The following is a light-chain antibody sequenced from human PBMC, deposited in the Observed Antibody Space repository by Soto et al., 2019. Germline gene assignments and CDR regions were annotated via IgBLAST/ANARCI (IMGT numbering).Light chain of an antibody. Sequence: QSALTQPASVSGSPGQSITISCTGTSSTVGGFNVVSWYQQHPGKAPKVIIYEGIKRPSGVSNRFSGSNSGSTASLTISGLQAEDEADYYCCSYVGATTYLFGTGTKVTVL. CDR2: EGI. V-gene: IGLV2-23*01. CDR3: CSYVGATTYL. CDR1: SSTVGGFNV. J-gene: IGLJ1*01.